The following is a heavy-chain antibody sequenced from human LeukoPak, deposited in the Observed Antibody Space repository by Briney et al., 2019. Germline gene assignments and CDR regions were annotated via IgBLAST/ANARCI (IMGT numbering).Heavy chain of an antibody. V-gene: IGHV3-43D*04. CDR2: ISWDGGST. D-gene: IGHD3-10*01. CDR1: GFTFYDYA. J-gene: IGHJ6*04. CDR3: AKDMGGRYYGSGSYWAYGMDV. Sequence: GGSLRLSCAASGFTFYDYAMHWVRQAPGKGLEWVSLISWDGGSTYYADSVKGRFTISRDNSKNSLYLQMNSLRAEDTALYYCAKDMGGRYYGSGSYWAYGMDVWGKGTTVTVSS.